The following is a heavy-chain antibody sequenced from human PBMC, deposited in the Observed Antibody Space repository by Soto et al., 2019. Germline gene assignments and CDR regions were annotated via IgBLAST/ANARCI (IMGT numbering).Heavy chain of an antibody. V-gene: IGHV1-69*05. J-gene: IGHJ4*02. D-gene: IGHD3-22*01. Sequence: ASVKVSCKASGWTFGTYGISGVRQAPGQGLEWMGGIVPLIGTPNYAQKFEDRVTMTTATSTNTVFLELRSLKSDVTAIYCCARDRLRGYDSSGFYSWGQGAMVTVSS. CDR1: GWTFGTYG. CDR2: IVPLIGTP. CDR3: ARDRLRGYDSSGFYS.